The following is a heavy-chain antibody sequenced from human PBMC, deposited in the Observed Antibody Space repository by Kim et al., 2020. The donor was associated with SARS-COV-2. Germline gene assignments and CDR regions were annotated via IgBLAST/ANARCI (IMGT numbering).Heavy chain of an antibody. CDR2: ISWNSGSI. D-gene: IGHD7-27*01. Sequence: GGSLRLSCAASGFTFDDYAMHWVRQAPGKGLELVSGISWNSGSIGYADSVKGRFTISRDNAKNSLYLQMNSLRAEDTALYYCAKVPGGTGEAFDIWGQGTMVTVSS. V-gene: IGHV3-9*01. CDR3: AKVPGGTGEAFDI. CDR1: GFTFDDYA. J-gene: IGHJ3*02.